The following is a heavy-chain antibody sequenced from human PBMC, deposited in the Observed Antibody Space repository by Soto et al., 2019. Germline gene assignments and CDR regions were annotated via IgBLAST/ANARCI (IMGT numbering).Heavy chain of an antibody. CDR2: ISGSGGST. J-gene: IGHJ6*02. D-gene: IGHD2-8*01. Sequence: QPGGSLRLSCAASGFTFSSYAMSWVRQAPGKGLEWVSAISGSGGSTYYADSVKGRFTISRDNSKNTLYLQMNSLRAEDTAVYYCANRPRPPTKNGMDVWGQGTTVTVSS. CDR1: GFTFSSYA. CDR3: ANRPRPPTKNGMDV. V-gene: IGHV3-23*01.